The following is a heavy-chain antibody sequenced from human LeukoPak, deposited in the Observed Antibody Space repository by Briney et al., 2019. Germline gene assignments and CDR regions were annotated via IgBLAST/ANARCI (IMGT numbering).Heavy chain of an antibody. CDR1: GFTFSTFA. V-gene: IGHV3-23*01. CDR3: AKDLGSAWSYYDILTGPFDY. J-gene: IGHJ4*02. Sequence: GGSLRLSCAASGFTFSTFAMIWVRQPPGKGLEWVSSIFPSGGEIHYADSVKGRFTISRDNSKNTLYLHMNSLRAEDTAVYYCAKDLGSAWSYYDILTGPFDYWGQGTLVTVSS. CDR2: IFPSGGEI. D-gene: IGHD3-9*01.